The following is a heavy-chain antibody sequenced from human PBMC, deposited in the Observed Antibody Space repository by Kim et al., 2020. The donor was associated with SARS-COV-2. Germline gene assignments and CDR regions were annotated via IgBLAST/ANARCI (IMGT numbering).Heavy chain of an antibody. V-gene: IGHV3-11*06. J-gene: IGHJ5*02. Sequence: KGQFTTPRDNAKNSLYLQMNSLRAEDTAVYYCARDKFPSISLSLGWFDPWGQGTLVTVSS. CDR3: ARDKFPSISLSLGWFDP.